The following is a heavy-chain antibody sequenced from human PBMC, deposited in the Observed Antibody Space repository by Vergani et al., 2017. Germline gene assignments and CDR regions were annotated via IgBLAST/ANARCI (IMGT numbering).Heavy chain of an antibody. CDR1: GFTFSSYG. CDR2: ISSSGSTI. Sequence: VQLVESGGGVVQPGRSLRLSCAASGFTFSSYGMHWVRQAPGKGLEWVSYISSSGSTIYYADSVKGRFTISRDNAKNSLYLQMNSLRAEDTAVYYCARIGLAAADFDYWGQGTLVTVSS. J-gene: IGHJ4*02. D-gene: IGHD6-13*01. V-gene: IGHV3-48*04. CDR3: ARIGLAAADFDY.